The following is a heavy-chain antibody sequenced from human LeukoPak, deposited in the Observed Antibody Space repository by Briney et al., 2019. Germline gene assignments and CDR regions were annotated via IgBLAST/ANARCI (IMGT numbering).Heavy chain of an antibody. V-gene: IGHV4-30-4*08. D-gene: IGHD2-2*01. J-gene: IGHJ4*02. Sequence: KPSETLSLTCTVSGGSISSYYWSSIPQPPGKGLEWIEYIYYSGSTYYNPPLKSQVTISVDTSKSQFSMKLSTVTAADTAVYYCARDGRLYQLPRLDYWGQGTLVTVSS. CDR3: ARDGRLYQLPRLDY. CDR1: GGSISSYY. CDR2: IYYSGST.